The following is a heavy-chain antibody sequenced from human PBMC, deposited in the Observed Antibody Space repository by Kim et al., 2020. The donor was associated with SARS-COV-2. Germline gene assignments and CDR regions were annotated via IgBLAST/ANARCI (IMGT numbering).Heavy chain of an antibody. D-gene: IGHD2-15*01. J-gene: IGHJ4*02. CDR3: AKDSGYSQKKAYYFDY. Sequence: YAKGRFTISRDNAKSSLYLQMNSLRAEDTALYYCAKDSGYSQKKAYYFDYWGQGTLVTVSS. V-gene: IGHV3-9*01.